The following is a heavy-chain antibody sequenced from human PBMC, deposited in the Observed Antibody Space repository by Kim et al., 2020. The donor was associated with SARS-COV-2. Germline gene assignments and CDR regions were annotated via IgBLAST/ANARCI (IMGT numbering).Heavy chain of an antibody. CDR1: GFTFSSYS. Sequence: GGSLRLSCAASGFTFSSYSMNWVRQAPGKGLEWVSSISSSSSYIYYADSVKGXFTISRDNAKNSLYLQMYSLRAEDXXVXXXASGVXIAAASGALALWG. V-gene: IGHV3-21*01. CDR2: ISSSSSYI. D-gene: IGHD6-13*01. J-gene: IGHJ3*01. CDR3: ASGVXIAAASGALAL.